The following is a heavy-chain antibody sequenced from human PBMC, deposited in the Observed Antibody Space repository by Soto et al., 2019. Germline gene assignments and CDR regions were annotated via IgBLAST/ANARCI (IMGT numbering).Heavy chain of an antibody. Sequence: PVGSLRLSCAASGFTFSSYGMHWVRQAPGKGLEWVAVISYDGSNKYYADSVKGRFTISRDNSKNTLYLQMNSLRAEDTAVYYCAKDGPRIAVAGYFDYWGQGTLVTVSS. CDR1: GFTFSSYG. D-gene: IGHD6-19*01. J-gene: IGHJ4*02. V-gene: IGHV3-30*18. CDR2: ISYDGSNK. CDR3: AKDGPRIAVAGYFDY.